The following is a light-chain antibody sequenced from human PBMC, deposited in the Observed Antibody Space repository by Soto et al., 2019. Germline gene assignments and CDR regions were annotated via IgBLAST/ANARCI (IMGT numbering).Light chain of an antibody. V-gene: IGLV2-8*01. CDR2: EVT. CDR3: SSYAGRNNVI. Sequence: QSALTQPPSASGSPGQSVTISCTGTSSDVGGYNYVSWYQQHPGKAPKLMIYEVTKRPSGIPDRFSGSKSGNTASLTVSGPQAEDDADYYCSSYAGRNNVIFGGGTQLTVL. J-gene: IGLJ2*01. CDR1: SSDVGGYNY.